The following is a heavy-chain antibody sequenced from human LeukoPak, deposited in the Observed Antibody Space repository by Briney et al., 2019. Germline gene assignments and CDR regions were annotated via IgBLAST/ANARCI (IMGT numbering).Heavy chain of an antibody. D-gene: IGHD2-2*01. Sequence: GGSLRLSCAASGFTFDDYAMHWVRQAPGKGLEWVSGISWNSGSIGYADSVKGRFTISRHNAKKSLYLQMSSLRAEDTAVYYCARDPINIGTAAKGFDYWGQGTLVTVSS. CDR3: ARDPINIGTAAKGFDY. V-gene: IGHV3-9*01. CDR2: ISWNSGSI. CDR1: GFTFDDYA. J-gene: IGHJ4*02.